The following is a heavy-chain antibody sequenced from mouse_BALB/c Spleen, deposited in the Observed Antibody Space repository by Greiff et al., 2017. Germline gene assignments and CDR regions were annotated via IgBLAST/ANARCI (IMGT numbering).Heavy chain of an antibody. D-gene: IGHD2-1*01. V-gene: IGHV2-2*02. CDR3: ARREPNYVYAMDY. J-gene: IGHJ4*01. CDR1: GFSLTSYG. Sequence: QVQLKESGPGLVQPSQSLSITCTVSGFSLTSYGVHWVRQSPGKGLEWLGVIWSGGSTDYNAAFISRLSISKDNSKSQVFFKMNSLQANDTAIYYCARREPNYVYAMDYWGQGTSVTVSS. CDR2: IWSGGST.